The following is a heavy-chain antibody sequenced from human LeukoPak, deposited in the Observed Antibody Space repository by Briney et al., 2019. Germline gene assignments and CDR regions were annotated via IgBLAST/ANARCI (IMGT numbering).Heavy chain of an antibody. CDR1: GYTFTFYG. CDR2: ISANNGNT. D-gene: IGHD1-26*01. V-gene: IGHV1-18*01. J-gene: IGHJ3*02. Sequence: ASVKVSCKSSGYTFTFYGISWVRQAPGQGLEWMGWISANNGNTNYAQKLQGRVTMTTDRSTSTVYMELRNLRSDDTAVYFCARGSDSGSLGRAFDIWGPGTTVTVSS. CDR3: ARGSDSGSLGRAFDI.